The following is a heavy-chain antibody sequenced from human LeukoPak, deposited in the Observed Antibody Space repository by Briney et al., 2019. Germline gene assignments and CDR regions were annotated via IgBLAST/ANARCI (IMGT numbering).Heavy chain of an antibody. Sequence: SETLSLTCAVYGGSFSGYYWGWIRQPPGKGLEWIASIYHTGSTDYNPSLRSRVTISVDTSQNHLSLKLSSVTAADTAVYYCASYDSSGYCSPYWYFDLWGRGTLVTVSS. J-gene: IGHJ2*01. D-gene: IGHD3-22*01. CDR3: ASYDSSGYCSPYWYFDL. CDR2: IYHTGST. V-gene: IGHV4-38-2*01. CDR1: GGSFSGYY.